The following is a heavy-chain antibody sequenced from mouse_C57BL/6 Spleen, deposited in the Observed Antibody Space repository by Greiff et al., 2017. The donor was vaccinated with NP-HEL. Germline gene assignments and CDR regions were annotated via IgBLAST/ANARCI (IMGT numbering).Heavy chain of an antibody. D-gene: IGHD2-10*01. CDR2: INPYNGGT. J-gene: IGHJ4*01. V-gene: IGHV1-19*01. CDR3: ARLRSYYGNAMDY. CDR1: GYTFTDYY. Sequence: EVQLQQSGPVLVKPGASVKMSCKASGYTFTDYYMNWVKQSHGKSLEWIGVINPYNGGTSYNQKFKGKATLTVDKSSSTAYMELNSLTSEDSAVYYCARLRSYYGNAMDYWGQGTSVTVSS.